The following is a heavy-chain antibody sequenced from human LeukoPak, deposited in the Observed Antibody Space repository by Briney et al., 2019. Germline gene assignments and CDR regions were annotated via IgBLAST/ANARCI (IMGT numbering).Heavy chain of an antibody. CDR1: GFTFSSYG. CDR3: AKETPGQYDSSGYADY. D-gene: IGHD3-22*01. CDR2: ISYDGSNK. V-gene: IGHV3-30*18. Sequence: GGSLRLSCAASGFTFSSYGMHWVRQAPGKGLEWVAVISYDGSNKYYADSVKGRFTISRDNSKNTLYLQMNSLRAEDTAVYYCAKETPGQYDSSGYADYWGQGTLVTVSS. J-gene: IGHJ4*02.